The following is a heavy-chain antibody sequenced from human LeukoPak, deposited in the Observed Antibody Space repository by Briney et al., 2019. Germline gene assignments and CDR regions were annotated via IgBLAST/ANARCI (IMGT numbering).Heavy chain of an antibody. D-gene: IGHD6-19*01. CDR1: GFTFSSYW. V-gene: IGHV3-74*01. CDR2: INSDGSST. CDR3: ARVAISGWYFDY. J-gene: IGHJ4*02. Sequence: GGSLRLFCAASGFTFSSYWMHWVRQAPGKGLVWVSRINSDGSSTSYADSVKGRFTISRDNAKNTLYLQMNSLRAEDTAVYYCARVAISGWYFDYWGQGTLVTVSS.